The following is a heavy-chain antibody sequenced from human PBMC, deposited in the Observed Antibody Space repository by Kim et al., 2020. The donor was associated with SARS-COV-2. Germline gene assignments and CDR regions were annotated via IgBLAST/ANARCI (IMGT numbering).Heavy chain of an antibody. CDR3: AKHDMVRGVITYYFDY. Sequence: GGSLRLSCAASGFTFSSYAMSWVRQAPGKGLEWVSAISGSGGSTYYADSVKGRFTISRDNSKNTLYLQMNSLRAEDTAVYYCAKHDMVRGVITYYFDYWGQGTLVTVSS. D-gene: IGHD3-10*01. V-gene: IGHV3-23*01. J-gene: IGHJ4*02. CDR2: ISGSGGST. CDR1: GFTFSSYA.